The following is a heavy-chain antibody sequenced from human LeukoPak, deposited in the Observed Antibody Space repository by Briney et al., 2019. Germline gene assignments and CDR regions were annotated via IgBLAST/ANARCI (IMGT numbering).Heavy chain of an antibody. CDR3: ARDGVRYCSGGSCSFDI. Sequence: ASVKVSCKASGYTFTGYYMHWVRQAPGQGLEWMGWINPNSGGTNYAQKFQGWVTMTRDTSISTAYMELSRLRSDDTAVYYCARDGVRYCSGGSCSFDIWGQGTMVTVSS. CDR1: GYTFTGYY. CDR2: INPNSGGT. V-gene: IGHV1-2*04. D-gene: IGHD2-15*01. J-gene: IGHJ3*02.